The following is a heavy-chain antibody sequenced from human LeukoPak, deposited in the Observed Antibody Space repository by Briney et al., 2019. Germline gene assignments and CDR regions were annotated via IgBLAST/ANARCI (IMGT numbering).Heavy chain of an antibody. V-gene: IGHV1-46*01. CDR2: INPSGGST. D-gene: IGHD2-2*01. Sequence: ASVKVSCKASGYTFTSYYMHWVRQAPGQGLEWMGIINPSGGSTSYAQKFQGRVTMTRDTSTSTVYMELSSLRSEVTAVYYCAREGDIVVVPAAPGDYWGQGTLVTVSS. CDR1: GYTFTSYY. J-gene: IGHJ4*02. CDR3: AREGDIVVVPAAPGDY.